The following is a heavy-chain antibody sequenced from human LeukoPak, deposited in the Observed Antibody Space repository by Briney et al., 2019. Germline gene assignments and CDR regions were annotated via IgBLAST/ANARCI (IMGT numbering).Heavy chain of an antibody. D-gene: IGHD3-3*01. CDR3: AKIGFVAKWYFDD. CDR2: ISRDSTLT. J-gene: IGHJ4*02. V-gene: IGHV3-23*01. CDR1: GFIFSDHG. Sequence: GGSLRLSCAVSGFIFSDHGMVWVRQVPGKGLEWLSSISRDSTLTYYADSVKGRFAISRDNSRNTLYLHMNGLTADDTALYYCAKIGFVAKWYFDDSGQGALVTVSS.